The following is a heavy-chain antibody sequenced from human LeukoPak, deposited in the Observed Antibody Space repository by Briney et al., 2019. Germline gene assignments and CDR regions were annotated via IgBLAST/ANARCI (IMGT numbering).Heavy chain of an antibody. V-gene: IGHV3-23*01. D-gene: IGHD5-12*01. Sequence: GGSLRLSCVASGFTLSNYVMSWVRQAPGKGLEWVSGVSGGGFDTYYTDSVKGRFTISRDNSKNTLYLQMNSLRAEDTAVYYCAKGSGYGEIDYWGQGTLVTVSS. CDR3: AKGSGYGEIDY. J-gene: IGHJ4*02. CDR2: VSGGGFDT. CDR1: GFTLSNYV.